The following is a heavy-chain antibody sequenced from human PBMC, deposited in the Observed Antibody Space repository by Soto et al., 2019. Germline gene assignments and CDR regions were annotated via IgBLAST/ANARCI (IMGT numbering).Heavy chain of an antibody. D-gene: IGHD2-15*01. V-gene: IGHV3-72*01. Sequence: GGSLRLSRAASGFTFSDHYMDWVRQAPGKGLEWVGRIKNKDNSYSTQYAASVDGRFTISRDDSENSLFLQMNSLKTDDTALYYCARVRLGAPTRYFDYWCQGALVTVSS. CDR1: GFTFSDHY. J-gene: IGHJ4*01. CDR3: ARVRLGAPTRYFDY. CDR2: IKNKDNSYST.